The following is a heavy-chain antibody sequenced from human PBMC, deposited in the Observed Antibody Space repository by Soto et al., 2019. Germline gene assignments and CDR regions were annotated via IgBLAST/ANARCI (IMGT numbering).Heavy chain of an antibody. CDR3: ASTVWFGELLPPWYYYGMDV. J-gene: IGHJ6*02. D-gene: IGHD3-10*01. Sequence: SAILSLTCAVYGGSFSGYYWSWIRQPPGKGLEWIGEINHSGSTNYNPSLKSRVTISVDTSKNQFSLKLSSVTAADTAVYYCASTVWFGELLPPWYYYGMDVWGQGTTVTVSS. CDR1: GGSFSGYY. V-gene: IGHV4-34*01. CDR2: INHSGST.